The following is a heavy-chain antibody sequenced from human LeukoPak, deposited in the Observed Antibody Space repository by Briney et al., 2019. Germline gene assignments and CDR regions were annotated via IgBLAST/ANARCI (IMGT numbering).Heavy chain of an antibody. J-gene: IGHJ3*02. D-gene: IGHD3-10*01. CDR1: GDSISSSSYY. CDR3: ARHYHYGSRRYKPFDI. V-gene: IGHV4-39*01. Sequence: SETLSLTCTVSGDSISSSSYYWGWLRQPPAKGLEWIGSIFYSGNTFYNPSLKSRLSISVGTSKNQFSLRLSSVTAADTAMYFCARHYHYGSRRYKPFDIWGQGAMVTVSS. CDR2: IFYSGNT.